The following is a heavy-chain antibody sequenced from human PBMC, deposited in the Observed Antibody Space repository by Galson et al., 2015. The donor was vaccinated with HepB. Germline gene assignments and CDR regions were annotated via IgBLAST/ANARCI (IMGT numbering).Heavy chain of an antibody. Sequence: SLRLSCAASGFTFSSYGMHWVRQAPGKGLEWVAVISYDGSNKYYADSVKGRFTISRDNSKNTLYLQMNSLRAEDTAVYYCAKGTFTGGSYPEAFDIWGQGTMVTVSS. CDR3: AKGTFTGGSYPEAFDI. V-gene: IGHV3-30*18. J-gene: IGHJ3*02. D-gene: IGHD1-26*01. CDR1: GFTFSSYG. CDR2: ISYDGSNK.